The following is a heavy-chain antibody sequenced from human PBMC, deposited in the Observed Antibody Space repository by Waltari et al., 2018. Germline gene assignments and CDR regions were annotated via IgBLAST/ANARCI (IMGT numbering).Heavy chain of an antibody. D-gene: IGHD3-10*01. CDR2: INHSGNP. CDR1: GGSFSGYY. CDR3: ARWTGRGTMVRDD. J-gene: IGHJ4*02. V-gene: IGHV4-34*01. Sequence: QVQLQQWGAGLLKPSETLSLTCAVYGGSFSGYYWSWIRQPPGKGRGWIGEINHSGNPNSQPAVKSRGTRSVGTSKNQFSLTLSSVTAADTAVYYCARWTGRGTMVRDDWGQGTLVTVSS.